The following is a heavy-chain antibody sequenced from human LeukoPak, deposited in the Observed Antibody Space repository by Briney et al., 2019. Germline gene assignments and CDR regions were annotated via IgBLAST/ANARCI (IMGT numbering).Heavy chain of an antibody. CDR2: IKEDGSQK. V-gene: IGHV3-7*05. J-gene: IGHJ4*02. CDR3: ARGLPRIGAFFDY. CDR1: GFPFSNYW. Sequence: PGGSLRLSCAASGFPFSNYWMSWVRQAPGKGLEWVASIKEDGSQKYYVDSVKGRFTISRDNTKNSLYPQMNFLRAEDTAVYYCARGLPRIGAFFDYWGQGAPVTVSS.